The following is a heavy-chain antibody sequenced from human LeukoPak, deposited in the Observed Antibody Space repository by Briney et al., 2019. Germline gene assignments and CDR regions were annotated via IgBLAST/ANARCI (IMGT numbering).Heavy chain of an antibody. Sequence: GGSLRLSCATSGFSFRSYGMSWVRQAPGKGLEWVSSISGFTGSTYYADSVKGRFTISRDNSKNTLYLQMNSLRAEDTAVYYCAKDRDYLDAFDIWGQGTMVTVSS. CDR2: ISGFTGST. J-gene: IGHJ3*02. CDR3: AKDRDYLDAFDI. D-gene: IGHD3-16*01. CDR1: GFSFRSYG. V-gene: IGHV3-23*01.